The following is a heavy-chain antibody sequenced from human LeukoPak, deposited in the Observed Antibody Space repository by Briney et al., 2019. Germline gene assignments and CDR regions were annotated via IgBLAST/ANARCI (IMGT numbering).Heavy chain of an antibody. J-gene: IGHJ3*02. D-gene: IGHD5-24*01. CDR1: GFTVSSNY. V-gene: IGHV3-7*01. CDR3: ARPGWLLKDAFDI. CDR2: IKQDGSEK. Sequence: PGGSLRLSCAASGFTVSSNYMSWVRQAPGKGLEWVANIKQDGSEKYYVDSVKGRFTISRDNAKNSLYLQMNSLRAEDTAVYYCARPGWLLKDAFDIWGQGTMVTVSS.